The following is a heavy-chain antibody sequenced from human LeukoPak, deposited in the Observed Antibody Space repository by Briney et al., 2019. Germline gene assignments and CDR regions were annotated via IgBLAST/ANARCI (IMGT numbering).Heavy chain of an antibody. CDR2: ISGSGGST. CDR3: AKGRDMITFGGVIFSFDY. J-gene: IGHJ4*02. Sequence: GGSLRLSCAASGFTFSSYAMSWVRQAPGKGLEWVSAISGSGGSTYYADSVKGRFTISRDNSKNTLYLQMNSLRAEDTAVYYCAKGRDMITFGGVIFSFDYWGQGTLVTVSS. V-gene: IGHV3-23*01. D-gene: IGHD3-16*02. CDR1: GFTFSSYA.